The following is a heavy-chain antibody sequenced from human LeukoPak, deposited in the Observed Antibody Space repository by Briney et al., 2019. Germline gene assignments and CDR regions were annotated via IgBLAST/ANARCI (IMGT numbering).Heavy chain of an antibody. V-gene: IGHV3-30*18. CDR3: AKPPEVGATVGYFDY. CDR1: GVTFSSYG. J-gene: IGHJ4*02. Sequence: PGGALRLSCAASGVTFSSYGMHWVRQAPGKGLEWVALISFEVSNQYYADSVKGRFTSSRDSSKTPMYLQMNRLSPDATAVYYCAKPPEVGATVGYFDYWGQGTLVTVSS. CDR2: ISFEVSNQ. D-gene: IGHD1-26*01.